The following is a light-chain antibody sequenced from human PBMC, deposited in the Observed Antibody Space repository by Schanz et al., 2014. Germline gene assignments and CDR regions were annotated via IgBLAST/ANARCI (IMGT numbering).Light chain of an antibody. CDR2: SKN. CDR3: AAWDDSLNGRV. CDR1: RSNVGSNT. Sequence: QSVLTQPPSASGTPGQRVTMSCSGSRSNVGSNTVSWYQQLPGTAPKLLIYSKNQRPSGVPDRFSGSKSGTSASLAISGLQSEDEADYYCAAWDDSLNGRVFGGGTKLTVL. V-gene: IGLV1-44*01. J-gene: IGLJ3*02.